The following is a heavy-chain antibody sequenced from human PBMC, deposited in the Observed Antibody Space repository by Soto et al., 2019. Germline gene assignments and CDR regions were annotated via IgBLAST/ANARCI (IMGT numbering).Heavy chain of an antibody. Sequence: SETLSVTCTVSGGSISSDSYYWGWIRQSPEKGLEWIASISYSGSTYYNPTLKSRLIISLDTSKSQFSLKLNSVTAADTAVYFCARRTTGTTKVRYFDLWGRGTLVTVSS. J-gene: IGHJ2*01. V-gene: IGHV4-39*01. CDR3: ARRTTGTTKVRYFDL. CDR2: ISYSGST. CDR1: GGSISSDSYY. D-gene: IGHD1-1*01.